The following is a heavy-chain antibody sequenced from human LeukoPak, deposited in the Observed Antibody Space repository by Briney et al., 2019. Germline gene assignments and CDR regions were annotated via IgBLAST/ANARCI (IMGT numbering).Heavy chain of an antibody. CDR3: ARAQAARRSYDAFDI. Sequence: GGSLRLSCAASGFTFSSYAMSWIRQAPGRGLEWVSYISSSGDTIHYADSVRGRFTISRDNAKNSLYLQMNSLRAEDTAVYYCARAQAARRSYDAFDIWGQGTMVTVSS. D-gene: IGHD6-6*01. CDR2: ISSSGDTI. CDR1: GFTFSSYA. V-gene: IGHV3-11*04. J-gene: IGHJ3*02.